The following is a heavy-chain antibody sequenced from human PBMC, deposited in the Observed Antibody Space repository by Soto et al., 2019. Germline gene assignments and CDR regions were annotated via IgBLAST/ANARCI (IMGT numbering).Heavy chain of an antibody. CDR1: GGSISGYY. J-gene: IGHJ4*02. CDR3: ARVYGDCFDY. Sequence: SETLSLTCTVSGGSISGYYWSWIRQPPGRGLEWIGYIYYSGSTNYNPSLKSRVTISVDTSKNQFSLKLSSVTAADTAVYYCARVYGDCFDYWGQGTLVTVSS. V-gene: IGHV4-59*01. CDR2: IYYSGST. D-gene: IGHD4-17*01.